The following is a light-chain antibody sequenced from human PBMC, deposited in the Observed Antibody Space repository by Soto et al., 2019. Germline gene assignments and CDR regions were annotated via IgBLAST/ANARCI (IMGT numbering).Light chain of an antibody. V-gene: IGKV3-20*01. J-gene: IGKJ4*01. Sequence: IVLTQSPATLSLSPGERPTLSCRASQSVSSSYLAWYQQKPGQAPRPLIYGASSRATGIPDRFSGSGSGTDFTLTISRLEPEDFAVYYCQQYGSSPLTFGGGTEVDIK. CDR1: QSVSSSY. CDR2: GAS. CDR3: QQYGSSPLT.